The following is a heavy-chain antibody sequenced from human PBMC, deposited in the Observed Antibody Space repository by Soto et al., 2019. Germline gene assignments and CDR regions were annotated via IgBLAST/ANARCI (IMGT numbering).Heavy chain of an antibody. CDR3: ARDGDYVFTPRCYYYGMDV. J-gene: IGHJ6*02. D-gene: IGHD4-17*01. CDR1: GFTFSSYG. CDR2: IWYDGSNK. Sequence: QVQLVESGGGVVQPGRSLRLSCAASGFTFSSYGMHWVRQAPGKGLEWVAVIWYDGSNKYYADSVKGRFTISRDNSKNQLYLQMNSLRAEDTAVYYCARDGDYVFTPRCYYYGMDVWGQGNTVTVSS. V-gene: IGHV3-33*01.